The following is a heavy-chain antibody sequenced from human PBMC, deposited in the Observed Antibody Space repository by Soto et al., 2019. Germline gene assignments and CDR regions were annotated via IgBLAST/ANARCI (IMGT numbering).Heavy chain of an antibody. Sequence: GGPRRVAGAASGFTFRSYWIKWVRQAPGKGLGWVDNIKQDGSEKYYVDSVKGRFTISRDNAKNALYLQMNSLRAEDTAVYYCARSPDYDFWSERLFDSWGQGTLVTVSS. D-gene: IGHD3-3*01. CDR3: ARSPDYDFWSERLFDS. CDR2: IKQDGSEK. V-gene: IGHV3-7*01. CDR1: GFTFRSYW. J-gene: IGHJ4*02.